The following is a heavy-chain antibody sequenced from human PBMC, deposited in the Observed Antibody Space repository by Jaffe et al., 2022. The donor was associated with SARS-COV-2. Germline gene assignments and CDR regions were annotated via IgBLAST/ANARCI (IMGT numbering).Heavy chain of an antibody. Sequence: QVQLVESGGGVVQPGRSLRLSCAASGFTFSSYGMHWVRQAPGKGLEWVAVIWYDGSNKYYADSVKGRFTISRDNSKNTLYLQMNSLRAEDTAVYYCARDSGDYAPAYYGMDVWGQGTTVTVSS. D-gene: IGHD4-17*01. V-gene: IGHV3-33*01. CDR1: GFTFSSYG. J-gene: IGHJ6*02. CDR3: ARDSGDYAPAYYGMDV. CDR2: IWYDGSNK.